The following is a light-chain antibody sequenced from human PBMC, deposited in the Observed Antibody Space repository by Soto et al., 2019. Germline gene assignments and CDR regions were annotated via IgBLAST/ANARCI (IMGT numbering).Light chain of an antibody. V-gene: IGKV3-20*01. J-gene: IGKJ5*01. CDR3: QQYGSSPLVT. CDR1: QSVSSSY. CDR2: GAS. Sequence: EIVLTQSPGTLSLSPGERATLSCRASQSVSSSYLAWYQQKPGQAPRLLIYGASSRATGIADRFSGSGSGTDFTLTISSLEPEDFVVYYCQQYGSSPLVTFGQGTRLEIK.